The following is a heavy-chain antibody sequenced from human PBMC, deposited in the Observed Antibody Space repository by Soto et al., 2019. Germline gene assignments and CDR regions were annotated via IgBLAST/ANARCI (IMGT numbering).Heavy chain of an antibody. CDR1: GFTFRDYY. D-gene: IGHD2-15*01. J-gene: IGHJ3*02. CDR3: ARAYSDAFDI. V-gene: IGHV3-11*01. CDR2: ISSSGTGI. Sequence: QVQLVESGGGLVKPGGSLRLSCAASGFTFRDYYMTWIRQAPGKGLEWVSYISSSGTGIYYVDSVKGRFTISRDNAKNSLYLQMSSLRAEDTAVYYCARAYSDAFDIWGQGTMVTVSS.